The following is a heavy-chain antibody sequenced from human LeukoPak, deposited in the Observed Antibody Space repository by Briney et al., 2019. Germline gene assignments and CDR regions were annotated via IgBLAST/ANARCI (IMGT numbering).Heavy chain of an antibody. CDR3: ARYRAAIAATGFYFDY. D-gene: IGHD6-13*01. CDR2: VWADGDTR. CDR1: GFAFNTYG. J-gene: IGHJ4*02. Sequence: PGRSLRLSCAASGFAFNTYGMHWVRQAPGKGLEWVAVVWADGDTRYYADSVKGRFTISRDNAKNSLYLQMNSLRGEDTAVYYCARYRAAIAATGFYFDYWGQGTLVTVSS. V-gene: IGHV3-33*03.